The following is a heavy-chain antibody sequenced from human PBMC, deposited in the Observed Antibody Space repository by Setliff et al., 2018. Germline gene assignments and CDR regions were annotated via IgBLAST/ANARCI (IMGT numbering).Heavy chain of an antibody. D-gene: IGHD3-22*01. Sequence: ASVKVSCKASGYTFTGYYMHWVRQAPGQGLEWMGWINPNSGGTNYAQKFQGRVTMTRDTSISTAYMELSRLRSDDTAVYYCAARGPMDYDSSGYYYFDYWGQGTLVTVSS. V-gene: IGHV1-2*02. CDR1: GYTFTGYY. CDR3: AARGPMDYDSSGYYYFDY. CDR2: INPNSGGT. J-gene: IGHJ4*02.